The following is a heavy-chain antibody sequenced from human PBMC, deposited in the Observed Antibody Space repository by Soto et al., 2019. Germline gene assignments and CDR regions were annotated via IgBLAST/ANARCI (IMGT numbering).Heavy chain of an antibody. J-gene: IGHJ5*02. V-gene: IGHV4-61*01. CDR3: ARLSAAWFDP. Sequence: QVQLQESGPGLVKPSETLSLTCTVSGGSVSSGSYYWGWIRQPPGKGLEWIGYIYHSGSTNYNPSLKSRVTISVDPSKNQFSLSLTPVTAADTAVYYCARLSAAWFDPWGQGTLVTVAS. D-gene: IGHD6-19*01. CDR2: IYHSGST. CDR1: GGSVSSGSYY.